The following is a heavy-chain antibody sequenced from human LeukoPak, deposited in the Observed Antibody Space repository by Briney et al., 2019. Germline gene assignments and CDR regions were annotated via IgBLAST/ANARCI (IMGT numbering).Heavy chain of an antibody. CDR2: INPSANTT. CDR3: ARDATYGDYIHLDS. Sequence: ASVKVSCKASGYTFTTYYVHWVRQAPGQGLEWMGIINPSANTTTYAQKLQGRVTMTRDMSTSTVYMQLSSLTSEDTAVYFCARDATYGDYIHLDSWGQGTLVTVSS. CDR1: GYTFTTYY. J-gene: IGHJ4*02. V-gene: IGHV1-46*04. D-gene: IGHD4-17*01.